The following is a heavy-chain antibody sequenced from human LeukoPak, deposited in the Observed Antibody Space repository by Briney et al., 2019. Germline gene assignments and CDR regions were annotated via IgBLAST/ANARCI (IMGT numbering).Heavy chain of an antibody. CDR3: ARERGPTRKTCYTDV. Sequence: GGSLRLSCAASGFTFTEYSIIWVRQAPGKGLEWVSFISDISDRSSTIHYADSVKGRFTISRDNAERSVYLQMNSLRADDTAVYYCARERGPTRKTCYTDVWGTGTTVTVSS. D-gene: IGHD3-10*01. J-gene: IGHJ6*03. CDR2: ISDRSSTI. V-gene: IGHV3-48*04. CDR1: GFTFTEYS.